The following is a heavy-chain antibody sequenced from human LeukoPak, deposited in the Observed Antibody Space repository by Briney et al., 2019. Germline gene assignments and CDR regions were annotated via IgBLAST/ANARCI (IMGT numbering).Heavy chain of an antibody. CDR2: ISYDGSNK. D-gene: IGHD3-16*01. CDR3: ARVGEWLALDY. J-gene: IGHJ4*02. Sequence: GGSLRLSCAASGFTFSNYAMHWVRQAPGQGLEWVAVISYDGSNKYYADSVKGRFTISRDNSKNTLYLQMNSLRAEDTAVYYCARVGEWLALDYWGQGTLVTVSS. V-gene: IGHV3-30*19. CDR1: GFTFSNYA.